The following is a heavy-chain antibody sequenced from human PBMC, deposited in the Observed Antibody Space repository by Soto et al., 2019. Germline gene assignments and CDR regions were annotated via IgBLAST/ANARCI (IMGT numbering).Heavy chain of an antibody. CDR1: GYTFTTYY. Sequence: QVQLVQSGAEVTKPGASVKVSCKASGYTFTTYYLHWIRQAPGQGLEWMGIIDPRAGSTSHAQKFQGRVTMTRDTSASTVYMDLRSLRSEDTAVYYCARAGYYDSSGYDGFDIWGQGTMVTVSS. CDR2: IDPRAGST. J-gene: IGHJ3*02. CDR3: ARAGYYDSSGYDGFDI. V-gene: IGHV1-46*01. D-gene: IGHD3-22*01.